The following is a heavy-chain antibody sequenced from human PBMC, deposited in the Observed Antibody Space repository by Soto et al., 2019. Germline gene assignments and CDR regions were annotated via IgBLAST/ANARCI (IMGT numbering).Heavy chain of an antibody. J-gene: IGHJ5*02. CDR3: ARLSGSWQSWFDP. CDR1: GGSISSDDFY. D-gene: IGHD6-13*01. CDR2: IYYSGNT. V-gene: IGHV4-31*01. Sequence: TSETLSLTCTVSGGSISSDDFYWSWIRQHPGKSLEWIGYIYYSGNTYYNPSLKSQVTILVDTSKNQLSLKLSSVTAADTAVYYCARLSGSWQSWFDPWGRGTLVTVSS.